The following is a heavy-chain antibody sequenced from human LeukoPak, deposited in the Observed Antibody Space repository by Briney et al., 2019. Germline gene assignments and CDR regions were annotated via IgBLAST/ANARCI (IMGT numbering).Heavy chain of an antibody. V-gene: IGHV3-9*03. D-gene: IGHD6-19*01. CDR3: AKAVYGSVAGSYFDY. CDR1: GFTFDDYA. J-gene: IGHJ4*02. CDR2: ISWNSGSI. Sequence: PGGSLRLSCAASGFTFDDYAMHWVRQAPGKGLEWVSGISWNSGSIGYADSVKGRFTISRDDAKNSLYLQMNSLRAEDMALYYCAKAVYGSVAGSYFDYWGQGTLVTVSS.